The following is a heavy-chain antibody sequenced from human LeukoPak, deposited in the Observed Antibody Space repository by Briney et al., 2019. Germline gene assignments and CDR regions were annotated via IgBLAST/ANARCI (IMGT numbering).Heavy chain of an antibody. J-gene: IGHJ6*02. CDR2: IIPIFGTA. V-gene: IGHV1-69*13. CDR1: GGTFSSYA. D-gene: IGHD2-2*01. Sequence: ASVKVSCEASGGTFSSYAISWVRQAPGQGLEWMGGIIPIFGTANYAQKFQGRVTITADESTSTAYMELSSLRSEDTAVYYCARDDARVLGLYGMDVWGQGTTVTVSS. CDR3: ARDDARVLGLYGMDV.